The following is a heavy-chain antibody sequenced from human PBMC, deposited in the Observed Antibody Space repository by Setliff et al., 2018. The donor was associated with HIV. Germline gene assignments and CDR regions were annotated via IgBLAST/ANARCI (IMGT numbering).Heavy chain of an antibody. V-gene: IGHV4-4*02. CDR3: ARAQTDYYGMDV. Sequence: LSLTCAVSGGSISSSNWWSWVRQPPGKGLEWIGEIYHSGSSNSNPSLKSRVTISGDTSKNQLSLKLSSVTAADTAVYYCARAQTDYYGMDVWGQGTTVTVS. J-gene: IGHJ6*02. CDR1: GGSISSSNW. CDR2: IYHSGSS.